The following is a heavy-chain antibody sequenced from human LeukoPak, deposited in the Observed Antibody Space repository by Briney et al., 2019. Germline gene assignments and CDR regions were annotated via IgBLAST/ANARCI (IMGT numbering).Heavy chain of an antibody. CDR3: AKDDYSGYYYTDY. CDR2: ISSDGSHE. CDR1: GFTFSSYG. J-gene: IGHJ4*02. D-gene: IGHD3-22*01. Sequence: GGSLRLSCAASGFTFSSYGMHCVRQAPGKGLEWVAVISSDGSHENYADSVKGRFTVSRDNSKNTLYLQMDSLRPEDTAVYYCAKDDYSGYYYTDYWGQRTLVTVSS. V-gene: IGHV3-30*18.